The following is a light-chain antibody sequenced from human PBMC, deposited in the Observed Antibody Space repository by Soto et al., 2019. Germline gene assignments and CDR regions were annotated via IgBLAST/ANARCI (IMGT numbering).Light chain of an antibody. J-gene: IGKJ1*01. CDR3: QQYDDWPPT. CDR1: QSVSAN. CDR2: GAS. Sequence: IVLSQAPATLSFSPGERATLSCRASQSVSANLAWYQQKPGQAPRLLIYGASTRATGMPARFSGSGSGTEFTLTISSLQSEDFAVYFCQQYDDWPPTSGQGTRWIS. V-gene: IGKV3-15*01.